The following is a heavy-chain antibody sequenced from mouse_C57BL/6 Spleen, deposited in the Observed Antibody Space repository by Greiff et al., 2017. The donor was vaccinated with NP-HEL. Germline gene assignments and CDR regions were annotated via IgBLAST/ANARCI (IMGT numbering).Heavy chain of an antibody. V-gene: IGHV1-64*01. CDR1: GYTFTSYW. J-gene: IGHJ4*01. CDR3: ARFSGGYAMDD. Sequence: QVQLQQPGAELVKPGASVKLSCKASGYTFTSYWMHWVKQRPGQGLEWIGMIHPNSGSTNYNEKFKSKATLTVDKSSSPAYMQLSSLTAEDSAVYYCARFSGGYAMDDWGQGTSVTVSS. D-gene: IGHD6-2*01. CDR2: IHPNSGST.